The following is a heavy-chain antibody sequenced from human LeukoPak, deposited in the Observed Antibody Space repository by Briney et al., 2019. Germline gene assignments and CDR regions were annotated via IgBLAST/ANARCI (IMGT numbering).Heavy chain of an antibody. CDR3: ARRTIPYYYGMDV. V-gene: IGHV4-34*01. D-gene: IGHD3-3*01. CDR1: GGSFSGYY. CDR2: INHSGST. J-gene: IGHJ6*02. Sequence: PSETLSLTCAVYGGSFSGYYWSRIRQPPGKGLEWIGEINHSGSTNYNPSLKSRVTISVDTSKNQFSLKLSSVTAADTAVYYCARRTIPYYYGMDVWGQGTTVTVSS.